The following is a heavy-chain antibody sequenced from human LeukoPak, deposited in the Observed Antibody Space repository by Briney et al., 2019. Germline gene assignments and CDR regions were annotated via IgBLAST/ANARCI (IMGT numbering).Heavy chain of an antibody. V-gene: IGHV4-34*01. CDR2: INHSGST. CDR3: ASLYCSGGSCYSSDY. Sequence: SDTLSLTCAVYGGSFSGYYWSWIRQPPGKGLEWIGEINHSGSTNYNPSLKSRVTILVDTSKNQFSLKLSSVTAADTAVYYCASLYCSGGSCYSSDYWGQGTLVTVSS. CDR1: GGSFSGYY. D-gene: IGHD2-15*01. J-gene: IGHJ4*02.